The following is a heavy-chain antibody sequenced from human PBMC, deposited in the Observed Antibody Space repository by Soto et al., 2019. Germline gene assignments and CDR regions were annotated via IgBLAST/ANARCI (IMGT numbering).Heavy chain of an antibody. V-gene: IGHV3-33*01. J-gene: IGHJ4*02. Sequence: QVQLVESGGGVVQPGRSLRLSCAASGFTFSTYGMHWVRQAPGKGLEWVAVIWYDGSNKYYADSVKGRFTISRDNSENTLLLQMNSLRAEDTAVYYCARDLRKGRYFDYWGQGTLVTVSS. CDR3: ARDLRKGRYFDY. CDR1: GFTFSTYG. CDR2: IWYDGSNK. D-gene: IGHD3-9*01.